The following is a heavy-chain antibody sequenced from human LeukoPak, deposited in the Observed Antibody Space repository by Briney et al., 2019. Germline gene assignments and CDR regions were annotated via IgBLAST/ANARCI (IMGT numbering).Heavy chain of an antibody. CDR1: GGSISSGDYY. CDR3: ARDSEGVDY. V-gene: IGHV4-30-4*01. D-gene: IGHD3-16*01. Sequence: SETLSLTCNVSGGSISSGDYYWSWVRQPPGKGLEWIGYIYNSGSTYYNPSLKSRVTISVDTSKNQFSLNLSSVTAADTAVYYCARDSEGVDYWGQGTLVTVSS. J-gene: IGHJ4*02. CDR2: IYNSGST.